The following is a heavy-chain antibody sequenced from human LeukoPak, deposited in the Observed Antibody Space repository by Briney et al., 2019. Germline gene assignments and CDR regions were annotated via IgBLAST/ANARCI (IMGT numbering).Heavy chain of an antibody. Sequence: SVKVSCKASGFTFTSSAMQWVRQARGQRLEWIGWIVVGSGNTNYAQKFQERVTITRDMSTSTAYMELSSLRSEDTAVYYCTAGLFYDSSGYYYDYYYYYMDVWGKGTTVTVSS. D-gene: IGHD3-22*01. CDR3: TAGLFYDSSGYYYDYYYYYMDV. CDR2: IVVGSGNT. J-gene: IGHJ6*03. CDR1: GFTFTSSA. V-gene: IGHV1-58*02.